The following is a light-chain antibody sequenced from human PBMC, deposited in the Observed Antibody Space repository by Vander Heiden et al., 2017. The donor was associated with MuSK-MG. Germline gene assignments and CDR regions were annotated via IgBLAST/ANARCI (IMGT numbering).Light chain of an antibody. V-gene: IGKV3-11*01. CDR2: DAS. CDR1: QSVSSY. J-gene: IGKJ5*01. Sequence: DIVLTQSPPPLSFSPGERATLSCRASQSVSSYLAWYQQKPGKAPRLLIYDASNRATGIPARFSGSGSGTDFTLTISSLESEDFAVYYCQQHSNWPITFGQGTRLEIK. CDR3: QQHSNWPIT.